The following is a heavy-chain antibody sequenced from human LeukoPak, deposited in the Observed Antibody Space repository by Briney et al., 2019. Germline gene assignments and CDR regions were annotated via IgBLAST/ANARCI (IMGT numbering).Heavy chain of an antibody. CDR1: GGSISSGGYY. J-gene: IGHJ5*02. D-gene: IGHD6-6*01. Sequence: PSETLSLTCTVSGGSISSGGYYWSWIRQHPGKGLEWIGYIYYSGSTYYNPSLKSRVTISVDTSKNQFCLKLSSVTAADTAVYYCAREWGGSSSSSVNWFDPWGQGTLVTVSS. CDR3: AREWGGSSSSSVNWFDP. V-gene: IGHV4-31*03. CDR2: IYYSGST.